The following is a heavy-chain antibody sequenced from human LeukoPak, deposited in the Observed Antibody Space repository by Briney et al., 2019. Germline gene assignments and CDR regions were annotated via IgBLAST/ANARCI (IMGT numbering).Heavy chain of an antibody. Sequence: SETLSLTCTVSGGSISSYYWSWLRQPPGKGLEWIGYIYYSGSTNYNPSLKSRVTISVDTSKNQFSLKLSSVTAADTAVYYCARDTSGWPGGRRWFDPWGQGTLVTVSS. CDR3: ARDTSGWPGGRRWFDP. J-gene: IGHJ5*02. CDR1: GGSISSYY. CDR2: IYYSGST. D-gene: IGHD6-19*01. V-gene: IGHV4-59*01.